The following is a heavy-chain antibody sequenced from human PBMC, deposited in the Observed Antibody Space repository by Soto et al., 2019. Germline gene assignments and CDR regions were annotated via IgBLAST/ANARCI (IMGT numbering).Heavy chain of an antibody. D-gene: IGHD3-9*01. CDR3: ARDADILTGSDAFDI. J-gene: IGHJ3*02. V-gene: IGHV3-11*05. CDR2: IGRSSDYT. CDR1: GFIFSDYY. Sequence: QVQLVESGGGLVQPGGSLRLSCAASGFIFSDYYMSWIRQAPGKGLEWVSYIGRSSDYTNYADSVKGRFTISRDNAKNSLYLQMNSLRAEDTAVYYCARDADILTGSDAFDIWGQGTMVTVSS.